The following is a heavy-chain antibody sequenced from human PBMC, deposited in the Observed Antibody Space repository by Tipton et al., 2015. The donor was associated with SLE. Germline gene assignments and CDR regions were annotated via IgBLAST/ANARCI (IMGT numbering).Heavy chain of an antibody. CDR3: ARGYPMDH. CDR2: VHSSGTT. V-gene: IGHV4-4*07. Sequence: TLSLTCSVSDGSISNYYWSWIRQPAGKGLEGIGGVHSSGTTLYNPSLNSRVTVSVDTSKKQFSLRLSSVTAADAAVYYCARGYPMDHWGQGTLVTVSS. CDR1: DGSISNYY. D-gene: IGHD6-13*01. J-gene: IGHJ4*02.